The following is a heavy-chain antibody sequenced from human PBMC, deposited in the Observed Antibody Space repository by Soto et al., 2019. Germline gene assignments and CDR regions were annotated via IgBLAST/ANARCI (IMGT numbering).Heavy chain of an antibody. Sequence: EVHLLESGGALVQPGGSLTLSCAASGVSFSDYAMSWVRQDPGKGLEWVSSISRTGDSAYYADSVKGRFAISRDRSKNRLSRRMNSLRVEDTAVYYCAKATDGSGYYHNWFDSWGQGTLITVSS. CDR3: AKATDGSGYYHNWFDS. V-gene: IGHV3-23*01. D-gene: IGHD3-22*01. CDR1: GVSFSDYA. J-gene: IGHJ5*01. CDR2: ISRTGDSA.